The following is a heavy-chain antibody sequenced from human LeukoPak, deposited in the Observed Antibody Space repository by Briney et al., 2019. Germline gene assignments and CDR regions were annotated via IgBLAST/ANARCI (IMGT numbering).Heavy chain of an antibody. Sequence: SETLSLTCTVSGGSISSGGYYWSWIRQHPGKGLEWIGYIYYSGSTNYNPSLKSRVTISVDTSKNQFSLKLSSVTAADTAVYYCARAGAVAGTKFYFDYWGQGTLVTVSS. D-gene: IGHD6-19*01. CDR2: IYYSGST. V-gene: IGHV4-61*08. CDR1: GGSISSGGYY. J-gene: IGHJ4*02. CDR3: ARAGAVAGTKFYFDY.